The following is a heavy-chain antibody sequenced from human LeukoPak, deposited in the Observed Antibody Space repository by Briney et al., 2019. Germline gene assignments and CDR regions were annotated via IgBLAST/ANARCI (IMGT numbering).Heavy chain of an antibody. CDR1: GGSISSYY. D-gene: IGHD3-3*01. V-gene: IGHV4-59*01. CDR2: IYYSGST. CDR3: AGDSITRDAFDI. Sequence: SETLSLTCTVSGGSISSYYWSWIRQPPGKRLEWIGYIYYSGSTNYNLSLKSRVTISVDTSKNQFSLKLSSVTAADTAVYYCAGDSITRDAFDIWGQGTMVTVSS. J-gene: IGHJ3*02.